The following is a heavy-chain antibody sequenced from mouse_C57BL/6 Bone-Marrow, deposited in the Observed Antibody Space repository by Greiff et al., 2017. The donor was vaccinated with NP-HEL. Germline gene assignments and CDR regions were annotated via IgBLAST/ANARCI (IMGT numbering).Heavy chain of an antibody. CDR3: ARGDGYYVHFDY. CDR2: IYPGDGDT. D-gene: IGHD2-3*01. Sequence: VQLQQSGPELVKPGASVKISCKASGYAFSSSWMNWLKQRPGKGLEWIGRIYPGDGDTNYNGKFKGKATLTADKSSSTAYMQLSSLTSEDSAVYFCARGDGYYVHFDYWGQGTTLTVSS. J-gene: IGHJ2*01. V-gene: IGHV1-82*01. CDR1: GYAFSSSW.